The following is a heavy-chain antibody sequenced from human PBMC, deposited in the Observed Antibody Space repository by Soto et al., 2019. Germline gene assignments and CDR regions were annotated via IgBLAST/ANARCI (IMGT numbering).Heavy chain of an antibody. CDR1: GLNSPRLS. J-gene: IGHJ5*02. D-gene: IGHD2-2*01. Sequence: SQNTPRKTCGLNSPRLSISWVRHPNGNGLEWMGGIIPIFGTASYAQKFQGRVTITADESTSTAYMELSSLRSEDTAVYYCAPEPWGYCIITCCNFPNVTRSRSFGPCGQGSLGAV. V-gene: IGHV1-69*13. CDR2: IIPIFGTA. CDR3: APEPWGYCIITCCNFPNVTRSRSFGP.